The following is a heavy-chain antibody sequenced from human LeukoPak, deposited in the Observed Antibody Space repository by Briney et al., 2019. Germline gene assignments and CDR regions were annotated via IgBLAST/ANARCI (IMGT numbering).Heavy chain of an antibody. D-gene: IGHD6-19*01. V-gene: IGHV4-39*01. Sequence: SETLSLTCTVSGGSISSSSYYWGWIRQPPGKGLEWIGSIYYSGSTYYNPSLKSRVTISVDTSKNQFSLKLSSVTAADTAVYYCARTPRGIAVPMGWGQGTLVTVSS. CDR2: IYYSGST. CDR1: GGSISSSSYY. CDR3: ARTPRGIAVPMG. J-gene: IGHJ4*02.